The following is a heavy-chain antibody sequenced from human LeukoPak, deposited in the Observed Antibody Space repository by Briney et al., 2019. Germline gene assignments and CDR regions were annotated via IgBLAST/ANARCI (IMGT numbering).Heavy chain of an antibody. CDR2: ISFDGSNK. CDR3: ATLTGTTGSDDY. CDR1: GFTFSISA. D-gene: IGHD1-20*01. Sequence: PGGSLRLSRAASGFTFSISAMHWVRQAPGKGLEWVAVISFDGSNKYYADSVKGRFTVSRDNSKSTLFLQMSTLRAEDTAVYYCATLTGTTGSDDYWGQGTLVTVSS. J-gene: IGHJ4*02. V-gene: IGHV3-30*04.